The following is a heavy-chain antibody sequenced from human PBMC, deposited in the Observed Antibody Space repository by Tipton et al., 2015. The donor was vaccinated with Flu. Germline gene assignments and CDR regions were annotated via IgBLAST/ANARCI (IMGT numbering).Heavy chain of an antibody. CDR3: VRLPRYSSGWGRYFDL. CDR1: GDSISTTIYY. CDR2: IHHRGNT. D-gene: IGHD6-19*01. V-gene: IGHV4-39*07. J-gene: IGHJ2*01. Sequence: TLSLTCTVSGDSISTTIYYWGWVRQPPGKGLEWIGEIHHRGNTNYQSSLNSRVSISVDTSKNEVSLRLNSLTAADTAIYFCVRLPRYSSGWGRYFDLWGRGTLVTVS.